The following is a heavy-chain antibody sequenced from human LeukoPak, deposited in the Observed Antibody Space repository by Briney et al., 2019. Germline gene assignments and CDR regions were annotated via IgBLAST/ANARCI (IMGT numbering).Heavy chain of an antibody. CDR2: MNPNSGNT. J-gene: IGHJ5*02. V-gene: IGHV1-8*01. CDR1: GYTFTSYD. D-gene: IGHD3-22*01. CDR3: ARMSYYDRRGDNWFDP. Sequence: ASVKVSCKASGYTFTSYDINWLRQATGQGLEWMGWMNPNSGNTGYAQKFQGRVTMTRDTSISTAYMELSSLRSEDTAVYYCARMSYYDRRGDNWFDPWGQGTLVTVSS.